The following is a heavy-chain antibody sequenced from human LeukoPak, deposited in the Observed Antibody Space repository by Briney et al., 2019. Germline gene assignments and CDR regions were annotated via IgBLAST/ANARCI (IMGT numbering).Heavy chain of an antibody. J-gene: IGHJ3*02. V-gene: IGHV3-53*01. CDR2: SYSGGST. Sequence: PGGSLRLSCAASGFTVSSNYMSWVRQAPGKGLECVSVSYSGGSTYYADSVKGRFNISRDNSNNTLYLQMNSLRAEDTAVYYCARGSVVKEAFDIWGQGTMVTVSS. CDR3: ARGSVVKEAFDI. D-gene: IGHD3-22*01. CDR1: GFTVSSNY.